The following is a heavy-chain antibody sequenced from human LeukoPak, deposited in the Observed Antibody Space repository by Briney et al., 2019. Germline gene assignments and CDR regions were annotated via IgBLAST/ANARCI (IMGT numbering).Heavy chain of an antibody. CDR3: ATWELRNIDY. CDR1: GFTFSSYA. J-gene: IGHJ4*02. Sequence: GGSLRLSCAASGFTFSSYAMHWVRQAPGKGLEWVAVISYDGSNKYYADSVKGRFTISRDNSKNTLYLQMNSLRAEDTAVYYCATWELRNIDYWGQGTLVTVSS. V-gene: IGHV3-30-3*01. D-gene: IGHD1-26*01. CDR2: ISYDGSNK.